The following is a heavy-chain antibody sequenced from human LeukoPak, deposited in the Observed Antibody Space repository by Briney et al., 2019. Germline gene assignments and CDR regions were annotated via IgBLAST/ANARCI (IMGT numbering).Heavy chain of an antibody. CDR2: INSGGST. CDR3: ARDRSLSY. V-gene: IGHV3-53*01. Sequence: GGSLRLSCAASGLPVNSKFMSWVRQAPGKGLEWVSLINSGGSTYYADSVRGRFTISRDNSKNTVYLQMNSLRAEDTAVYYCARDRSLSYWGQGTLVTVSS. CDR1: GLPVNSKF. J-gene: IGHJ4*02. D-gene: IGHD2/OR15-2a*01.